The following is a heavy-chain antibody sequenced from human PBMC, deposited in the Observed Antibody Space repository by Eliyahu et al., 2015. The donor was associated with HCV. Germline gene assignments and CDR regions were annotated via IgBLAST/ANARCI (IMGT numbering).Heavy chain of an antibody. CDR2: IXAYNGNT. V-gene: IGHV1-18*04. Sequence: QVQLVQSGAEVKKPGASVKVSCXASGYTFTSXGIXXVXQXPGPGLEWMGWIXAYNGNTNYAQKLQGRVTMTTDTSTSTAYMELRSLRSDDTAVYYCVVFWSGYYSDDRDYYYYYGMDVWGQGTTVTVSS. CDR3: VVFWSGYYSDDRDYYYYYGMDV. J-gene: IGHJ6*02. CDR1: GYTFTSXG. D-gene: IGHD3-3*01.